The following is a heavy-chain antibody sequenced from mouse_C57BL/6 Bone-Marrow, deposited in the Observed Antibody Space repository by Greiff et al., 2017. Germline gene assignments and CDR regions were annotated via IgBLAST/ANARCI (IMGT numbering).Heavy chain of an antibody. CDR3: ASLEFDGSSGDWYFDV. J-gene: IGHJ1*03. D-gene: IGHD1-1*01. CDR1: GYTFTSYD. CDR2: IYPRDGST. Sequence: VQLQQSGPELVKPGASVTLSCKASGYTFTSYDINWVKQRPGQGLEWIGWIYPRDGSTKYNEKFKGKATLTVDTSSRTAYMELHSLTSEDSAVYFCASLEFDGSSGDWYFDVWGTGTTVTVSS. V-gene: IGHV1-85*01.